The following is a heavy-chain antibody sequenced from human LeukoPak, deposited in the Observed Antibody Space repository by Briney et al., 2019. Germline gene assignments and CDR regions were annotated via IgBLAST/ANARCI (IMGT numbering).Heavy chain of an antibody. J-gene: IGHJ4*02. V-gene: IGHV3-33*06. D-gene: IGHD3-3*01. CDR2: IWYDGSSK. CDR1: GFTFSNYG. CDR3: AKDGGLRFLEWSSDY. Sequence: PGGSLRLSCAASGFTFSNYGMHWVRQAPGKGLEWVAVIWYDGSSKYYADFVKGRFTISRDNSKNTLYLQMNSLRTEDTAVYYCAKDGGLRFLEWSSDYWGQGTLVTVSS.